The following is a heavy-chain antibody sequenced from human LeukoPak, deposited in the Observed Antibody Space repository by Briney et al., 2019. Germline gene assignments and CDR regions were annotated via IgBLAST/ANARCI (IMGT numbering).Heavy chain of an antibody. CDR3: AKALYSRGFY. D-gene: IGHD6-19*01. J-gene: IGHJ4*02. Sequence: GRSLRLSCAASGFTFSSYGMHWVRQAPGKGLEWVAVISYDGSNKYYADSVKGRFTISRDNSKNTLYLQMNSLRAEDTAVYYCAKALYSRGFYWGQGTLVTVSS. CDR2: ISYDGSNK. CDR1: GFTFSSYG. V-gene: IGHV3-30*18.